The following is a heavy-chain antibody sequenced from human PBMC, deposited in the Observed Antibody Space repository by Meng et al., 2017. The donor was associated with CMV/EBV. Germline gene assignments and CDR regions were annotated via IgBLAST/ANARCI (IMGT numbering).Heavy chain of an antibody. CDR1: GGSTSSSSYY. J-gene: IGHJ5*02. D-gene: IGHD3-22*01. CDR2: IYYSGST. Sequence: SETLSLTGTVSGGSTSSSSYYWGWIRQPPGKGLEWIGSIYYSGSTYYNPSLKSRVTISVDTSKNQFSLKLSSVTAADTAVYYCARDGPVTMIVVGNWFDPWGQGTPVTVSS. V-gene: IGHV4-39*07. CDR3: ARDGPVTMIVVGNWFDP.